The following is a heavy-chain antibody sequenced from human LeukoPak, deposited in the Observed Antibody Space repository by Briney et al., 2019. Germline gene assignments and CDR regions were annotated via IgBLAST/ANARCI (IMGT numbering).Heavy chain of an antibody. V-gene: IGHV1-18*01. Sequence: ASVKVSCKASGYTFTSYAMNWVRQASGQGLEWMGWISGYNANTNYAQKLQGRVTMTKDTSTSTAYMELSSLRSEDTAVYYCATVSRYDTYYFDYWGQGTLVAVSS. CDR3: ATVSRYDTYYFDY. J-gene: IGHJ4*02. CDR2: ISGYNANT. CDR1: GYTFTSYA. D-gene: IGHD3-22*01.